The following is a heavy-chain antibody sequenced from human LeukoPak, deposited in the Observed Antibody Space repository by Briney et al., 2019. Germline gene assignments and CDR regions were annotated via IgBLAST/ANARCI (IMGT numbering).Heavy chain of an antibody. V-gene: IGHV1-69*04. CDR3: ATSGPIYYYYYYGMDV. D-gene: IGHD3-9*01. J-gene: IGHJ6*02. CDR2: IIPILGIA. Sequence: SVKVSCKASGGTFSSYAISWVRQAPGQGLEWMGRIIPILGIANYAQEFQGRVTITADKSTSTAYMELSSLRSEDTAVYYCATSGPIYYYYYYGMDVWGQGTTVTVSS. CDR1: GGTFSSYA.